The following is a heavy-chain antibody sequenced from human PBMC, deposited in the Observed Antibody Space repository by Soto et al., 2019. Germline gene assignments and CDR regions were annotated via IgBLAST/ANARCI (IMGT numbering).Heavy chain of an antibody. V-gene: IGHV1-69*13. CDR3: ARWGGVTGSLGFDP. J-gene: IGHJ5*02. CDR1: GGTFSSYA. Sequence: GASVKVSCKASGGTFSSYAISWVRQAPGQGLEWMGGIIPIFGTANYAQKFQGRVTITADESTSTAYMELSSLRSEDTAVYYCARWGGVTGSLGFDPWGQGTLVTVSS. D-gene: IGHD7-27*01. CDR2: IIPIFGTA.